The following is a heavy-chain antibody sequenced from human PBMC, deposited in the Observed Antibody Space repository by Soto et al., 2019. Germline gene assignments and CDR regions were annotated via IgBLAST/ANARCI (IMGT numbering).Heavy chain of an antibody. D-gene: IGHD5-12*01. Sequence: QVQLVESGGGLVKSGGSLRLSCAASGFTISDYYMSWLRQAPGRGLEWISYISSRSYFTNHADSVKGRFTISRDNAKNSLFLQMNSLRAEDTAVYYCARGGGYSGYDYAYWGQGALVTVAS. CDR3: ARGGGYSGYDYAY. V-gene: IGHV3-11*05. J-gene: IGHJ4*02. CDR1: GFTISDYY. CDR2: ISSRSYFT.